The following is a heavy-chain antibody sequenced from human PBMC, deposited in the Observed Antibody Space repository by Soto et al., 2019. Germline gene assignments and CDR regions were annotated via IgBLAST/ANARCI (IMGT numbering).Heavy chain of an antibody. Sequence: SETLSLTCTVSGGSISSYYWSWIRQPAGKGLEWNGRIYTSGSTNYNPSLKSRVTMSVDTSKNQFSLKLSSVTAADTAVYYCARDGCSSTSCSTHYYYYGMDVWGQGTTVTVSS. CDR3: ARDGCSSTSCSTHYYYYGMDV. CDR2: IYTSGST. J-gene: IGHJ6*02. V-gene: IGHV4-4*07. D-gene: IGHD2-2*01. CDR1: GGSISSYY.